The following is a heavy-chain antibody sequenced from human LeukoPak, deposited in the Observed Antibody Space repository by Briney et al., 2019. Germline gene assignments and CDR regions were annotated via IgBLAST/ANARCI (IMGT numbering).Heavy chain of an antibody. Sequence: NPSETPSLTCSVFGGSITSYYWSWIRQAAGKGLEWIGRIYTSGSTAYNPSLKSRVTMSVDTSKNQFSLKLYSVTAADTAVYYCARSGGSGTYYDGSFDYWGQGTLVTVSS. V-gene: IGHV4-4*07. CDR2: IYTSGST. D-gene: IGHD1-26*01. CDR1: GGSITSYY. J-gene: IGHJ4*02. CDR3: ARSGGSGTYYDGSFDY.